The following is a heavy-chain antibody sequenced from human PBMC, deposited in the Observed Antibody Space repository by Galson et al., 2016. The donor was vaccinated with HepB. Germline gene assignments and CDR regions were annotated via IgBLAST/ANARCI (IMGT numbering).Heavy chain of an antibody. J-gene: IGHJ4*02. CDR2: ISGSGRRT. Sequence: SLRLSCAVSGFNFTRHAMNWVRQAPGKGLEWVASISGSGRRTHFDDSVRGRFSISRDNSKNNLYLQMHSLRVEDTAVYYCAKGQILDVYFFDYWGQGSLVTVSP. CDR3: AKGQILDVYFFDY. D-gene: IGHD3-9*01. V-gene: IGHV3-23*01. CDR1: GFNFTRHA.